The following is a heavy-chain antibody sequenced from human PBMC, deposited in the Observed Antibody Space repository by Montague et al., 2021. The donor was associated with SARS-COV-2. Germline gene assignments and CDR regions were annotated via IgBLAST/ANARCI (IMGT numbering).Heavy chain of an antibody. V-gene: IGHV3-23*01. CDR1: GFTFSSYA. CDR2: VSFGGDLT. Sequence: SLRLSCAASGFTFSSYAMTWVRQAPGKGLEWVSAVSFGGDLTYTAESVKGRFTISRDNSKNTLYLQMDSLRADDTAVYYCAKGGVWERRGLTTFDYWGQGTLVTVSS. D-gene: IGHD1-26*01. J-gene: IGHJ4*02. CDR3: AKGGVWERRGLTTFDY.